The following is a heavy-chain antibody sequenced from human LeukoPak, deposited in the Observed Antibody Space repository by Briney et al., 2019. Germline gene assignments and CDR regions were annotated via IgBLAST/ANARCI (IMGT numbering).Heavy chain of an antibody. V-gene: IGHV4-4*09. D-gene: IGHD2-2*01. CDR1: GSISGYY. J-gene: IGHJ3*02. CDR3: ARQKCTSASCLTKNAFDI. CDR2: IYTSGST. Sequence: SETLSLTCTVSGSISGYYWSWIRQLPGKGLEWVGYIYTSGSTNYNPSLESRVTISVDTSKNQFSLDLSSVTAADTAVYYCARQKCTSASCLTKNAFDIWGQGTMVTVSS.